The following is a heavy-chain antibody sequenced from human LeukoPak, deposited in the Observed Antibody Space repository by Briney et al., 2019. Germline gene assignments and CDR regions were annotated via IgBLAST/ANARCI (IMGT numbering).Heavy chain of an antibody. V-gene: IGHV1-69*06. Sequence: SVKVSCKASGGTFSSYAISWVRQAPGQGLEWMGGIIPIFGTANYAQKFQGRVTITADKSTSTAYMELSSLRSEDTAVYYRARAPTYYSNQRPKSNYYYYYMDVWGKGTTVTVSS. CDR1: GGTFSSYA. D-gene: IGHD4-11*01. J-gene: IGHJ6*03. CDR2: IIPIFGTA. CDR3: ARAPTYYSNQRPKSNYYYYYMDV.